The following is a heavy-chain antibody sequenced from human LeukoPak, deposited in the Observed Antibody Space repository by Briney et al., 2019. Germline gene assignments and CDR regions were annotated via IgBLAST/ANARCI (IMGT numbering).Heavy chain of an antibody. CDR2: IYYSGST. CDR3: ARLRGIAVAGTWLDYYYYYMDV. J-gene: IGHJ6*03. CDR1: GGSISSSSYY. Sequence: SETLSLTCTVSGGSISSSSYYWAWIRQPPGKGLEWIGSIYYSGSTYYNPSLKSRVTISVDTSKNQFSLKLSSVTAADTAVYYCARLRGIAVAGTWLDYYYYYMDVWGKGTTVTVSS. D-gene: IGHD6-19*01. V-gene: IGHV4-39*01.